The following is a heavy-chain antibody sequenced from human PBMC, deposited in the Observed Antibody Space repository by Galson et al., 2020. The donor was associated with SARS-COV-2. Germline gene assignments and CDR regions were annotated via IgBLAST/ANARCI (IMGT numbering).Heavy chain of an antibody. J-gene: IGHJ3*02. Sequence: ASVKVSCKASGYTFTSYGISWVRQAPGQGLEWMGWISSYNGNTNYAQKLQGRVTMTTDTSTSTAYMELRSLRSDDTAVYYCARMKRWLQLWCAFDIWGQGTMVTVSS. D-gene: IGHD5-12*01. CDR3: ARMKRWLQLWCAFDI. CDR2: ISSYNGNT. CDR1: GYTFTSYG. V-gene: IGHV1-18*01.